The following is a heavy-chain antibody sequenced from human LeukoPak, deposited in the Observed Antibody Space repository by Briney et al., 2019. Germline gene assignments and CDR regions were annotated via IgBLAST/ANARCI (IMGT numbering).Heavy chain of an antibody. CDR3: AKVTGSGSYLADAFDI. D-gene: IGHD3-10*01. Sequence: GGSLRLSCAASGLTFRNYGMNWVRQPTGKGLEWVSAISGSGDSTYHADSVRGRFTVSRDNSKNILYLQMKSLRAEDTAVYYCAKVTGSGSYLADAFDIWGHGTVVTVSS. CDR2: ISGSGDST. CDR1: GLTFRNYG. J-gene: IGHJ3*02. V-gene: IGHV3-23*01.